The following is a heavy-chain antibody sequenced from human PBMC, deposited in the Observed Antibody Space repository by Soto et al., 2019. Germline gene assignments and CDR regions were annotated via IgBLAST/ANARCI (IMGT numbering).Heavy chain of an antibody. CDR3: ATANHPYYYDSSGSHGAFDI. CDR1: GYTLTELS. J-gene: IGHJ3*02. V-gene: IGHV1-24*01. CDR2: FDPEDGET. Sequence: ASVKVSCKASGYTLTELSMHWVRQAPGKGLEWMGGFDPEDGETIYAQKFQGRVTMTEDTSTDTAYMELSSLRSEDTAVYYCATANHPYYYDSSGSHGAFDIWGQGTMVTVSS. D-gene: IGHD3-22*01.